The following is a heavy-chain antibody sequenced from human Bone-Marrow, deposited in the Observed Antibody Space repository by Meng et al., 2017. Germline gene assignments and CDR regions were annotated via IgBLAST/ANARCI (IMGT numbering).Heavy chain of an antibody. CDR1: GCALSSGDYY. J-gene: IGHJ5*02. Sequence: QVQLQESGPGLVRPSRTLSLTCTGSGCALSSGDYYWSWIRQPPGKGLEWIGYIYYSGSTYYNPPLKSRVTISVDTSKNQFSLKLSSVTAADTAVYYCARDRGIAAAGQDNNWFDPWGQGTLVTVSS. CDR3: ARDRGIAAAGQDNNWFDP. D-gene: IGHD6-13*01. V-gene: IGHV4-30-4*01. CDR2: IYYSGST.